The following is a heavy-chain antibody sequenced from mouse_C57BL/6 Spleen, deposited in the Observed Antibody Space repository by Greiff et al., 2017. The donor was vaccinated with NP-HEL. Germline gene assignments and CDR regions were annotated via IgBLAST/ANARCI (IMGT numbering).Heavy chain of an antibody. Sequence: EVKLMESGGGLVKPGGSLKLSCAASGFTFSDYGMHWVRQAPEKGLEWVAYISSGSSTIYYADTVKGRFTISRDNAKNTLVLQMTSLRSEDTAMYYCARTYYGMYFDVGGTGTTVTVSS. V-gene: IGHV5-17*01. CDR1: GFTFSDYG. D-gene: IGHD1-1*01. J-gene: IGHJ1*03. CDR3: ARTYYGMYFDV. CDR2: ISSGSSTI.